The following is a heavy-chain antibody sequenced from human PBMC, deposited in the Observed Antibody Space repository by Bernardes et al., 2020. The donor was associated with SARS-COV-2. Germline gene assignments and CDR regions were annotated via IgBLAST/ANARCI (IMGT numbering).Heavy chain of an antibody. CDR1: GYALTELS. J-gene: IGHJ4*02. D-gene: IGHD2-15*01. Sequence: ASVKVSCKVSGYALTELSMHRVRQAPGKGLEWMGGFDPEDGETIYAQKFQGRVTMTEDTSTDTAYMELSSLRSEDTAVYYCATYWALPPPYSTQQGDYDYWGQGTLVTVSS. V-gene: IGHV1-24*01. CDR2: FDPEDGET. CDR3: ATYWALPPPYSTQQGDYDY.